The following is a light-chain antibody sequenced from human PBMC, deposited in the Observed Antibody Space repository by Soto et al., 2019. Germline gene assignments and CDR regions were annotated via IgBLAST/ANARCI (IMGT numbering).Light chain of an antibody. J-gene: IGLJ1*01. CDR3: SSYTSSSRV. CDR2: DVS. CDR1: ISDVGGYNY. Sequence: QSVLTQPASVSGSPGQSITISCTGTISDVGGYNYVSWYQQHPGKAPKLMIYDVSNRPSGVSNRFSGSKSGNTASLTISGVQADDEADYYCSSYTSSSRVFGTGTKLTVL. V-gene: IGLV2-14*01.